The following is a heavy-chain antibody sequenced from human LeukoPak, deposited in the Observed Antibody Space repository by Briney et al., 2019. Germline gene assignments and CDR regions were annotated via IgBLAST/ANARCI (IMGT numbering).Heavy chain of an antibody. V-gene: IGHV1-69*13. CDR2: IIPIFGTA. CDR1: GGTFSSYA. J-gene: IGHJ4*02. Sequence: ASVKVSCKASGGTFSSYAISWVRQAPGQGLEWMGGIIPIFGTANYAQKSQGRVTITADESTSTAYMELSSLRSEDTAVYYCARPNNPVVVDYYDSSGYYLDYWGQRTLVTVSS. CDR3: ARPNNPVVVDYYDSSGYYLDY. D-gene: IGHD3-22*01.